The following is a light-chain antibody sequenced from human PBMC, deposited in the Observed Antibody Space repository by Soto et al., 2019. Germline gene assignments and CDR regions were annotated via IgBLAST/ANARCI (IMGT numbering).Light chain of an antibody. CDR1: NSNIGGNS. CDR3: ASWDDSLNGHWV. V-gene: IGLV1-44*01. Sequence: QLVLTQAPSASGTPGQRVTISCSGSNSNIGGNSVSWYHHLPGTAPKLLIFNNSQRPSGVPDRFSGSKSGTSASLAISGHQSEDVADYYCASWDDSLNGHWVFGGGTKLTVL. CDR2: NNS. J-gene: IGLJ3*02.